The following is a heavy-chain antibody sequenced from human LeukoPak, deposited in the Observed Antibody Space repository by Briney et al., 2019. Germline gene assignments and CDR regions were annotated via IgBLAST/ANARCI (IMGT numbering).Heavy chain of an antibody. CDR2: IYPGDSDT. V-gene: IGHV5-51*01. J-gene: IGHJ4*02. CDR1: GYSFTSYW. Sequence: GESLKISCKGSGYSFTSYWIGWVRQMPGKGLEWMGIIYPGDSDTRYSPSFQGQVTISADKSISTAYLQWSSLKASDTAMYYCARLGEDTAMTHGEYYFDYWGQGTLVTVSS. CDR3: ARLGEDTAMTHGEYYFDY. D-gene: IGHD5-18*01.